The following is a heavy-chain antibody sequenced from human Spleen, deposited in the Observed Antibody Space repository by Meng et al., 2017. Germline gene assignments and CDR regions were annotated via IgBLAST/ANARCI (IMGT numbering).Heavy chain of an antibody. CDR3: ARADPSSYDSSGPADY. CDR1: GFTFSRYG. CDR2: IWYDGNNK. D-gene: IGHD3-22*01. Sequence: GESLKISCEASGFTFSRYGMHWVRQAPGKGLEWVALIWYDGNNKYYGDSVKGRFTISRDNSKHTLYLEMNNLRAEDTAVYYCARADPSSYDSSGPADYWGQGTLVTVSS. J-gene: IGHJ4*02. V-gene: IGHV3-33*01.